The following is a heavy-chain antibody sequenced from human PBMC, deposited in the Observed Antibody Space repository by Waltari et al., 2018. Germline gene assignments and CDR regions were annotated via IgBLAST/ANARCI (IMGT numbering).Heavy chain of an antibody. CDR3: ARXEGGQYQGDFDX. J-gene: IGHJ4*02. D-gene: IGHD3-16*01. CDR2: MSSXSTYI. CDR1: GFIFNTFA. V-gene: IGHV3-21*01. Sequence: EVQXVEXGGGLVKPGGSLXLSCAASGFIFNTFAMNWVRQAPGKGLEWVXSMSSXSTYIXYADSVKGRFXISRDNARSSLFLQMNSXRAEDTAVXYXARXEGGQYQGDFDXWGQGTLVSVSS.